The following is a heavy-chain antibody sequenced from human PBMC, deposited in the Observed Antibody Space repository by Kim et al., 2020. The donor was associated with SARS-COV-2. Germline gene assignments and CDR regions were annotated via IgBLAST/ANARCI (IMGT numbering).Heavy chain of an antibody. V-gene: IGHV3-15*01. CDR2: IKNKRDGGTS. J-gene: IGHJ4*02. CDR1: GFTFSDAY. Sequence: GGSLRLSCAASGFTFSDAYMHWVRQAPGKGLEWVGRIKNKRDGGTSDYAAPVRGRFTISRDESRNTLHLQMNSLKTEDTALYFCHTKRGSAYGADYWGQGTLVTVSS. D-gene: IGHD4-17*01. CDR3: HTKRGSAYGADY.